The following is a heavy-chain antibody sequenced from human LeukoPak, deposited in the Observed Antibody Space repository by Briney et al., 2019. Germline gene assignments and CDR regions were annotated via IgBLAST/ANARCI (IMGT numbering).Heavy chain of an antibody. V-gene: IGHV1-24*01. Sequence: ASVKVSCKVSGYTLTELSMHWVRQAPGKGLEWMGGFDPEDGETIYAQKFQGRVTMTEDTSTDTAYMELSSLRSEDTAVYYCATDSSLFGEWELRQDYYYYGMDVWGQGTTVTVSS. CDR1: GYTLTELS. CDR3: ATDSSLFGEWELRQDYYYYGMDV. J-gene: IGHJ6*02. D-gene: IGHD1-26*01. CDR2: FDPEDGET.